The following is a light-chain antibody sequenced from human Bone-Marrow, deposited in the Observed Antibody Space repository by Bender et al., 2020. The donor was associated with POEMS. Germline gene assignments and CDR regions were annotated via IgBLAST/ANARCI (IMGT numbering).Light chain of an antibody. V-gene: IGLV2-14*02. Sequence: QSALTQPPSASGSPGQSITISCIGSSSDIGSYNLVSWYQHHPGKAPKLLIYGVDNRPSGVSDRFSGSRSGNTASLTISGLQADDEADYHCTAHTGNNSLVFGSGTKVSVL. CDR3: TAHTGNNSLV. CDR2: GVD. CDR1: SSDIGSYNL. J-gene: IGLJ1*01.